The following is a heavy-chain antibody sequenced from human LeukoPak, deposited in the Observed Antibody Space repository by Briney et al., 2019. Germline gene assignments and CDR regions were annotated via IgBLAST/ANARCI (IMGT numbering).Heavy chain of an antibody. J-gene: IGHJ3*01. CDR1: GFTFSSYA. CDR2: ISKGGDT. Sequence: GGSLRLSCAASGFTFSSYAMSWVRQAPGKGLEWVSGISKGGDTYYAGSVKGRFTISRENAKNSLYLQMNSLRTGDTAVYYCARGGYSGFDVWGQGTMVTVSS. D-gene: IGHD5-12*01. V-gene: IGHV3-13*01. CDR3: ARGGYSGFDV.